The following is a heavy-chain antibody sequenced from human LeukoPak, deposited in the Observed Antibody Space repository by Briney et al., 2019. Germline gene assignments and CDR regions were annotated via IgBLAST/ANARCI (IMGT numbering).Heavy chain of an antibody. V-gene: IGHV3-9*01. CDR2: ISWNSGRM. J-gene: IGHJ6*03. Sequence: GGSLRLSCAASGFTFDDYAMHWVRQAPGKGLEWVSGISWNSGRMGYADSVKGRFTISRDNSLNTVFLQMNSLRVEDTAVYYCARDRSGYYYMDVWGKGTTVTVAS. D-gene: IGHD2-15*01. CDR3: ARDRSGYYYMDV. CDR1: GFTFDDYA.